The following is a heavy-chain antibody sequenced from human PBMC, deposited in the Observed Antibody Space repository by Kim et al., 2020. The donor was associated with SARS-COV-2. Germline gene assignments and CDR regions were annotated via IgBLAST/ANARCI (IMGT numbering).Heavy chain of an antibody. CDR3: ARGGAVIGAFDI. J-gene: IGHJ3*02. Sequence: TGYTQKFQRRVTMTRSTSITTAYMELSSLMSEDTAVYYCARGGAVIGAFDIWGQGTMVTVSS. V-gene: IGHV1-8*01. D-gene: IGHD4-17*01. CDR2: T.